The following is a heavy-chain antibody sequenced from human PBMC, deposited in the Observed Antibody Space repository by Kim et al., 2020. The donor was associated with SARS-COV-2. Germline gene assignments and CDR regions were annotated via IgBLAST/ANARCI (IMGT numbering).Heavy chain of an antibody. D-gene: IGHD3-10*01. V-gene: IGHV3-64D*06. Sequence: GRLTLSRDNSKKTVYLQMSSLRAEDTAVYYCVKSTRITMVRGVLYYFDYWGQGTLVTVSS. J-gene: IGHJ4*02. CDR3: VKSTRITMVRGVLYYFDY.